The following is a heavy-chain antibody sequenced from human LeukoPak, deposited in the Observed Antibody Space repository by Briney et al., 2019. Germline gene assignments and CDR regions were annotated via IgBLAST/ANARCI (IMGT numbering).Heavy chain of an antibody. Sequence: ASVKVSCKASGYTFTSYGISWVRQAPGQGLEWMGWISAYNGNTKYAQKLQGRVTMTTDTSTSTAYMELRSLRSDDTAVYYCARDRGYSGYPQGFFDYWGQGTLVTVSS. J-gene: IGHJ4*02. CDR3: ARDRGYSGYPQGFFDY. V-gene: IGHV1-18*01. CDR1: GYTFTSYG. D-gene: IGHD5-12*01. CDR2: ISAYNGNT.